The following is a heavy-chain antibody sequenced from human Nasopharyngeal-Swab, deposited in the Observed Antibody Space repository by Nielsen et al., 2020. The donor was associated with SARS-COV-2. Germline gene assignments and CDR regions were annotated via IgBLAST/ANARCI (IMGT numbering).Heavy chain of an antibody. Sequence: GESLKISCAASGFTFSSYGMHWVRQAPGKGLEWVAVISYDGSNKYYADSVKGRFTISRDNSKNTLYLQINSLRAEDTAVYYCAKVLGVYYYMDVWGKGTTVTVSS. D-gene: IGHD2-8*01. CDR1: GFTFSSYG. CDR2: ISYDGSNK. V-gene: IGHV3-30*18. CDR3: AKVLGVYYYMDV. J-gene: IGHJ6*03.